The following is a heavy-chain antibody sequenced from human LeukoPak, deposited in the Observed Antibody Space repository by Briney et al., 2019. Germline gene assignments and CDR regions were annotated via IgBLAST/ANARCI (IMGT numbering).Heavy chain of an antibody. V-gene: IGHV1-18*01. CDR2: ISAYNGDT. Sequence: ASVKVSCKASGGTFSSYAISWVRQAPGQGLEWMGWISAYNGDTNYAQKLQGRVTMTTDTSTSTAYMELRSLTSDDTALYYCARDLGKQQLGFDYWGQGTLVTVSS. D-gene: IGHD6-13*01. J-gene: IGHJ4*02. CDR1: GGTFSSYA. CDR3: ARDLGKQQLGFDY.